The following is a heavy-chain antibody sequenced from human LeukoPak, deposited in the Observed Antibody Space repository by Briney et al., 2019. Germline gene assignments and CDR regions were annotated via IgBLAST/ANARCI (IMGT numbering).Heavy chain of an antibody. J-gene: IGHJ4*02. CDR1: GYTFTSYG. Sequence: ASVNVSCKASGYTFTSYGISWVRQAPGQGLEWMGWISANDGNTDYPQKLQGRVTMTTDTSTSTAYMELRSLRSDDTAVYYCARESHVTREDYWGQGSLVTVSS. CDR2: ISANDGNT. D-gene: IGHD3-10*01. V-gene: IGHV1-18*01. CDR3: ARESHVTREDY.